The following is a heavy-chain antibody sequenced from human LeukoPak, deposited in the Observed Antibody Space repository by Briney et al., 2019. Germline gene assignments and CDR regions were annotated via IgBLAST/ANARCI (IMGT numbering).Heavy chain of an antibody. CDR3: AATYYYDGSGDY. J-gene: IGHJ4*02. Sequence: GGSLRLSCAASGFTFSIYSMNWVRQAPGKGLEWVSSIRSSNDYIYYADSVKGRFTISRDNAKNSLYLLMNSLRTEDTAVYYCAATYYYDGSGDYWGQGTLVTVSS. CDR2: IRSSNDYI. V-gene: IGHV3-21*01. D-gene: IGHD3-22*01. CDR1: GFTFSIYS.